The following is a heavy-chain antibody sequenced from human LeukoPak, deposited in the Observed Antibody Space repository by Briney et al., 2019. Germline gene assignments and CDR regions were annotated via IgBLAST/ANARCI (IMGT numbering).Heavy chain of an antibody. V-gene: IGHV3-23*01. D-gene: IGHD5-18*01. J-gene: IGHJ4*02. CDR2: ISGSGGST. CDR3: AKGGRYSYGYGVDY. Sequence: ETLSLTCTVSGGSISSSSYYWGWIRQPPGKGLEWVSAISGSGGSTYYADSVKGRFTISRDNSKNTLYLQMNSLRAEDTAVYYCAKGGRYSYGYGVDYWGQGTLVTVSS. CDR1: GGSISSSSYY.